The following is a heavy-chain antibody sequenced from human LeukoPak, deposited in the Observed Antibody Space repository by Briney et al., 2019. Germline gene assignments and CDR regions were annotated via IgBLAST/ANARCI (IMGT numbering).Heavy chain of an antibody. J-gene: IGHJ5*02. CDR2: IYYIGST. Sequence: KSSETLSLTCTVSGGSISSYYWSWIRQPPGKGLEWIGYIYYIGSTNYNPSLKSRVTISLDTSRNRFSLKLSSVTAADTAVYYCARHRDGVGGRFDPWGQGTLVTVSS. CDR1: GGSISSYY. CDR3: ARHRDGVGGRFDP. V-gene: IGHV4-59*01. D-gene: IGHD1-26*01.